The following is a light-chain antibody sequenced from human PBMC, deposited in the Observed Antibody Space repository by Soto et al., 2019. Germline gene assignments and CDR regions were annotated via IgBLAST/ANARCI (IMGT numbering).Light chain of an antibody. CDR3: KQYNGNWT. Sequence: DIQMTQSPSTLSSSVGDRVTITCRASQSISSYLAWYQQKPGKAPKLLIYNASTLTSGVPSRFSGSGSGTELTLAIRSQQSDAYASHYCKQYNGNWTFGEGTKVEIK. CDR2: NAS. J-gene: IGKJ1*01. V-gene: IGKV1-5*03. CDR1: QSISSY.